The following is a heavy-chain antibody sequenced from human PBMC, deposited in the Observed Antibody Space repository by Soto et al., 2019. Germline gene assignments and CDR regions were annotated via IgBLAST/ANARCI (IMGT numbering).Heavy chain of an antibody. CDR2: MFYSGAT. V-gene: IGHV4-39*01. D-gene: IGHD2-21*02. J-gene: IGHJ5*02. Sequence: SETLSLTCTVSGGSISDISYCWGWIRQPPGKGLQWIGCMFYSGATYYNPSLKNRVTLSVDTSNNEFSLKLVSVTAPDTAVYYCARHKSGSDCLDLWGQGTLVTVSS. CDR3: ARHKSGSDCLDL. CDR1: GGSISDISYC.